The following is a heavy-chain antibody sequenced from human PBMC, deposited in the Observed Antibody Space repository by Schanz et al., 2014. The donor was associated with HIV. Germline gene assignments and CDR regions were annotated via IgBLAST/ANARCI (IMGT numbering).Heavy chain of an antibody. CDR3: AKDMRNYYEWGDWFDP. D-gene: IGHD3-22*01. J-gene: IGHJ5*02. CDR1: GFTFSSYS. V-gene: IGHV3-21*04. CDR2: ISRTGTTYK. Sequence: EVRLVESGGGLVKPGESLRLSCAGFGFTFSSYSMNWVRQAPGKGLEWVSSISRTGTTYKTYADSVEGRFTISRDNAKDSVFLEMNSLRVEDTAVYYCAKDMRNYYEWGDWFDPWGQGTLVTVSS.